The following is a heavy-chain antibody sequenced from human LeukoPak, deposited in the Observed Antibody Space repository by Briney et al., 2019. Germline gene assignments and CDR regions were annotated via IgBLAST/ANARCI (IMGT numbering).Heavy chain of an antibody. J-gene: IGHJ4*02. Sequence: HGDSLNISCKGSEYTFTIYSIGWARQMPGKGLDGMEIIYPGDSDTRYSPSFQDQVTISAHNSISTAYLQWSSLKASDTAMYYCARLDQIAAAGTIIDYWGQGTLVTVSS. D-gene: IGHD6-13*01. V-gene: IGHV5-51*01. CDR1: EYTFTIYS. CDR2: IYPGDSDT. CDR3: ARLDQIAAAGTIIDY.